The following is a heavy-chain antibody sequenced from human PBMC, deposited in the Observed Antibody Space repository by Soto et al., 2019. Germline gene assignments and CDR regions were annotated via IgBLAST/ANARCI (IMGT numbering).Heavy chain of an antibody. CDR3: ARDELLYDY. V-gene: IGHV1-8*01. Sequence: QVQLVQSGAEVKKPGASVKVSCKASGYTFTSYDINWVRQATGQGLEWMGWMNPNSGNTGYAQKFQGRVTMTTDTSTSTAYMELRSLRSDDTAVYYCARDELLYDYWGQGTLVTVSS. CDR2: MNPNSGNT. J-gene: IGHJ4*02. CDR1: GYTFTSYD. D-gene: IGHD2-2*02.